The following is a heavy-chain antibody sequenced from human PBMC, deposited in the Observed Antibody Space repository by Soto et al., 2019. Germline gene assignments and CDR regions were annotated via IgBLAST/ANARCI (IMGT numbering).Heavy chain of an antibody. CDR1: GLSLSDYF. CDR3: ARGGISHWAYFYYMDV. D-gene: IGHD2-21*01. V-gene: IGHV4-34*01. Sequence: SETLSLTCAVSGLSLSDYFWSWIRQPPGMALEWIGEINHLGSINYNPSLKSRVTMSVDTSKNQFSLTLNSATAADTATYYCARGGISHWAYFYYMDVWGKGTTVTVSS. CDR2: INHLGSI. J-gene: IGHJ6*03.